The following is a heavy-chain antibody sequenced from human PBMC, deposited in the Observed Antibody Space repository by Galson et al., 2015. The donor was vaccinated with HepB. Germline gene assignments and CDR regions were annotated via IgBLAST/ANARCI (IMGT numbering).Heavy chain of an antibody. D-gene: IGHD6-19*01. CDR2: IYYSGSI. CDR1: GGSISGYY. V-gene: IGHV4-59*01. Sequence: ETLSLTCTVSGGSISGYYWSWIRQPPGKGLEWIGYIYYSGSINYNPSLTSRVTMSVDTSKNQFSLKLTSVTAADTAMYYCARVGSGWNYLDYWGQGTLVTVSS. CDR3: ARVGSGWNYLDY. J-gene: IGHJ4*02.